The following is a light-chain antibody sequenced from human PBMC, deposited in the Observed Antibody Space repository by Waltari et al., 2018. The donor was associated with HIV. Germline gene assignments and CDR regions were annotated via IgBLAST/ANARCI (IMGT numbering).Light chain of an antibody. CDR3: QQHTNWPPVT. Sequence: EIVMTQSPATLSMSPGERATLSCRASQSVNTELSWYKQKPGQPPRLLSFGASTRATGIPARFSGSGSGTEFTLTITSLQSEDFAVYYCQQHTNWPPVTFGQGTRLDIK. CDR2: GAS. J-gene: IGKJ5*01. V-gene: IGKV3-15*01. CDR1: QSVNTE.